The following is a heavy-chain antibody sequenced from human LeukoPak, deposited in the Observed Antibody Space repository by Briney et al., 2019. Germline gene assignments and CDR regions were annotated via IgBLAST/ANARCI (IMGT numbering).Heavy chain of an antibody. CDR3: AKETVVTAPPYYYGMDV. Sequence: PGGSLRLSCAASGFSVSNKYMSWVRQAPGKGLEWVAVISYDGSNKYYADSVKGRFTISRDNSKNTLYLQMNSLRAEDTAVYYCAKETVVTAPPYYYGMDVWGQGTTVTVSS. J-gene: IGHJ6*02. CDR2: ISYDGSNK. V-gene: IGHV3-30*18. CDR1: GFSVSNKY. D-gene: IGHD2-21*02.